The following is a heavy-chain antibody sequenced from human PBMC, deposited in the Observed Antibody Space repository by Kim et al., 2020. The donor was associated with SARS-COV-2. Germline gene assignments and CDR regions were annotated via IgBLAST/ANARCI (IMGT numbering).Heavy chain of an antibody. CDR3: ARGSYSYGTDYYYYGMDV. D-gene: IGHD5-18*01. J-gene: IGHJ6*02. Sequence: ASVKVSCKASGYTFTSYDINWVRQATGQGLEWMGWMNPNSGNTGYAQKFQGRVTMTRNTSISTAYMELSSLRSEDTAVYYCARGSYSYGTDYYYYGMDVWGQGTTVTVSS. CDR1: GYTFTSYD. CDR2: MNPNSGNT. V-gene: IGHV1-8*01.